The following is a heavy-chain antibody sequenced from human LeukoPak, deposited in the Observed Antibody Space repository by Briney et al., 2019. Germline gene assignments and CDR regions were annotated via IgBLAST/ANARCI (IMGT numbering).Heavy chain of an antibody. Sequence: GGSLRLSCAPSGFTLTSNYMSSVPQAPGKGLEWVSVIYSGGSTYYADSVKGRFTISRDNSKNTLYLQMNRLRAEETNVYYCARACHSGGECYDTAYDIWGQGTMVTVSS. CDR1: GFTLTSNY. J-gene: IGHJ3*02. CDR3: ARACHSGGECYDTAYDI. CDR2: IYSGGST. V-gene: IGHV3-66*01. D-gene: IGHD2-21*01.